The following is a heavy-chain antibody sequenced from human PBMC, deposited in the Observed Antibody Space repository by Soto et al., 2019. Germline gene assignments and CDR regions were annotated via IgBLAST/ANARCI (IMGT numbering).Heavy chain of an antibody. J-gene: IGHJ4*02. D-gene: IGHD1-1*01. CDR2: ISFEGNNK. Sequence: GGSLRLSCAASGFTLSKYGIHWVRQSPGKGLEWVAVISFEGNNKYYADSVKGRFTISRDNSKNTLYLQMNSLRLDDTAVYYCARGLLEPALSWLCDDWGRGTLVTVSS. V-gene: IGHV3-30*03. CDR3: ARGLLEPALSWLCDD. CDR1: GFTLSKYG.